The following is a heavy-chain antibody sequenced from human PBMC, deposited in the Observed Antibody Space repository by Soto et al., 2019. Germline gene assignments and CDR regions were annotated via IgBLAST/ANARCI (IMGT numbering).Heavy chain of an antibody. V-gene: IGHV4-30-2*01. J-gene: IGHJ6*02. D-gene: IGHD3-16*02. CDR2: IYHSGST. CDR1: GGSISSGGYS. CDR3: ARVNYDYVWGSYRPYGMDV. Sequence: QLQLQESGSGLVKPSQTLSLTCAVSGGSISSGGYSWSWILQPPGKGLEWIGYIYHSGSTYYNPSLKSRVTISVDRSKNQFSLKLSSVTAADTAVYYCARVNYDYVWGSYRPYGMDVWGQGTTVTVSS.